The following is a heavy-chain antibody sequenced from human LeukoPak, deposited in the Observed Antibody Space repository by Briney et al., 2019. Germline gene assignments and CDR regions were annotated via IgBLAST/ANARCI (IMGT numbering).Heavy chain of an antibody. CDR1: GASISSHY. CDR3: ARHDGRYSSGWDFDY. CDR2: IYYSGST. D-gene: IGHD6-19*01. V-gene: IGHV4-59*08. J-gene: IGHJ4*02. Sequence: SETLSLTCTVSGASISSHYWSWIRQPPGKGLEWIGYIYYSGSTNYNPSPKSRVTISVDTSKNQFSLKLNSVTAADTAVYYCARHDGRYSSGWDFDYWGQGTLVTVSS.